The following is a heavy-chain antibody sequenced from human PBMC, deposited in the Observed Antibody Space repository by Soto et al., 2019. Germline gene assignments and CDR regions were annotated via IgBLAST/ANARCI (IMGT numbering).Heavy chain of an antibody. V-gene: IGHV1-69*08. CDR3: ARDTHTNYKGSGSSLFQFDY. Sequence: QVQLVQSGAEVKKPGSSVKVSCKASGGTFSSYTISWVRQAPGQGLEWMGRIIPILGIANYAQKYQGRVTITADKSTSTAYMQLSSLRSEDTAVYYCARDTHTNYKGSGSSLFQFDYWGQGTLVTPSS. J-gene: IGHJ4*02. CDR2: IIPILGIA. CDR1: GGTFSSYT. D-gene: IGHD3-10*01.